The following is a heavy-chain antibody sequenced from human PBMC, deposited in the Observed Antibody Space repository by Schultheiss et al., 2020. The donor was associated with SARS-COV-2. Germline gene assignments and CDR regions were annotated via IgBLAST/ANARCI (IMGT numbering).Heavy chain of an antibody. V-gene: IGHV3-33*08. D-gene: IGHD6-6*01. CDR3: ASRIAARLDY. Sequence: GESLKISCAASGFTFSDYYMSWIRQAPGKGLEWVAVIWYDGSNKYYADSVKGRFTISRDNSKNTLYLQMNSLRAEDTAVYYCASRIAARLDYWGQGTLVTVSS. CDR2: IWYDGSNK. CDR1: GFTFSDYY. J-gene: IGHJ4*02.